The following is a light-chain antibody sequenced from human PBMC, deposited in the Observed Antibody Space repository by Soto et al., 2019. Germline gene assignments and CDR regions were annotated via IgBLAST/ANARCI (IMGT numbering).Light chain of an antibody. CDR2: SNN. CDR3: AAWDDSLNGYG. CDR1: SSNIASNT. V-gene: IGLV1-44*01. Sequence: QSVLTQAPSASGTPGQRVSISCSGSSSNIASNTVNWFQQLPGTAPKVLIYSNNQRPSGVPDRFSGSKSGTSASLAISGLQSEDEADYYGAAWDDSLNGYGFGTGTKLTVL. J-gene: IGLJ1*01.